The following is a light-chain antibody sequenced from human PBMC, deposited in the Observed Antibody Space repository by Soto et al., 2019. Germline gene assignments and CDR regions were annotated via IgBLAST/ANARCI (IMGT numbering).Light chain of an antibody. V-gene: IGKV1-8*01. CDR1: QGIGTS. CDR2: TTS. J-gene: IGKJ1*01. Sequence: AIRMTQSPCSLSASTGDSVTFTCRASQGIGTSLAWYQQRPGKAPQLLIYTTSSLQTGVPSRFSGSGYGTDFTLSISFLQSEDFATYYCQQYYTYPQTFGQGTKVDVK. CDR3: QQYYTYPQT.